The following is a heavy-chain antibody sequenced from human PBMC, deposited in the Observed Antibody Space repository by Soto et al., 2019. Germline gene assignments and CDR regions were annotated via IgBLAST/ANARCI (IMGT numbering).Heavy chain of an antibody. D-gene: IGHD2-2*01. CDR1: GYRFTRYW. CDR3: AIYTDCSSTSCYADYYYYVDV. Sequence: GASLKISCKGSGYRFTRYWIGWARQMPGKGLKWMGIIYPGDSDTRYSPSFQGQVTISADKSISTAYLQWSSLKASDTAMYYCAIYTDCSSTSCYADYYYYVDVWGKATAVTVS. CDR2: IYPGDSDT. V-gene: IGHV5-51*01. J-gene: IGHJ6*03.